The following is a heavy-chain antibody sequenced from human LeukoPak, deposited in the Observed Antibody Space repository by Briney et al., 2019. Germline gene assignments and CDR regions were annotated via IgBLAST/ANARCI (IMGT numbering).Heavy chain of an antibody. J-gene: IGHJ5*02. Sequence: SETLSLTCTVSGGSISSSSYYWGWIRQPPGKGLEWIGSTYYSGSTYYNPSLKSRVTISVDTSKNQFSLKLSSVTAADTAVYYCARLENSGSYTSHWFDPWGQGTLVTVSS. CDR3: ARLENSGSYTSHWFDP. D-gene: IGHD1-26*01. V-gene: IGHV4-39*01. CDR1: GGSISSSSYY. CDR2: TYYSGST.